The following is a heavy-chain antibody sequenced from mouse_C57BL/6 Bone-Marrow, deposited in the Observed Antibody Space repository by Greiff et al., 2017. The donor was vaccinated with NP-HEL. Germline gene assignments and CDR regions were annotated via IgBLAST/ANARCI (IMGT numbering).Heavy chain of an antibody. CDR3: ARGGYDYEGGY. CDR1: GYTFTSYW. CDR2: IYPGSGST. V-gene: IGHV1-55*01. Sequence: VQLQQPGAELVKPGASVKMSCKASGYTFTSYWITWVKQRPGQGLEWIGDIYPGSGSTNYNEKFKSKATLTVDTASSTAYMQLSSLTSEDSAVYYCARGGYDYEGGYWGQGTTLTVSS. J-gene: IGHJ2*01. D-gene: IGHD2-4*01.